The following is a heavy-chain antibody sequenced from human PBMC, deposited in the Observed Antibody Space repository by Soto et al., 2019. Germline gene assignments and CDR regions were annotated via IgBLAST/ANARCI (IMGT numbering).Heavy chain of an antibody. CDR3: ARDDYNWARDD. J-gene: IGHJ4*02. CDR2: IKHDGSET. V-gene: IGHV3-7*01. CDR1: GFTFSSHW. D-gene: IGHD4-4*01. Sequence: EVQLVESGGGLVQPGGSLRLSCAASGFTFSSHWMSWVRQAPGKGLEWVANIKHDGSETYYVDSVKGRVTISRDNAKNSRSLQMHSLRAEDTAVYYGARDDYNWARDDWGQGTLVTVSS.